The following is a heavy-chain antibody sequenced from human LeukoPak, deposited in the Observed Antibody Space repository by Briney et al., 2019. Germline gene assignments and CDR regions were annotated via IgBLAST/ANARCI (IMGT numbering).Heavy chain of an antibody. CDR3: AKERYDSSGYSALGYFQH. D-gene: IGHD3-22*01. V-gene: IGHV3-7*03. Sequence: GGSLRLSCAASEFTLSNYWMSWVRQAPGKGLEWVANIKRDGSEKYYVDSVKGRFTISRDNSKNTLYLQMNSLRAEDTAVYYCAKERYDSSGYSALGYFQHWGQGTLVTVSS. J-gene: IGHJ1*01. CDR2: IKRDGSEK. CDR1: EFTLSNYW.